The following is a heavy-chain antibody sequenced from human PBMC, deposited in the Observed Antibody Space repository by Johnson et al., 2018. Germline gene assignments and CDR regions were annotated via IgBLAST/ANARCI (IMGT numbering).Heavy chain of an antibody. V-gene: IGHV3-7*01. J-gene: IGHJ3*02. CDR2: IKQDGSAK. Sequence: VQLVQSGGGLVKPGGSLRLPCAASTFTFSSYNMNWLRQAPGKGLEWLANIKQDGSAKYYVDSVKGRFTISRDNAKNSLHLQMDSRRVEDTAVYYCTRTQSGSYWGDAFDIWGQGTMVTVSS. CDR3: TRTQSGSYWGDAFDI. CDR1: TFTFSSYN. D-gene: IGHD1-26*01.